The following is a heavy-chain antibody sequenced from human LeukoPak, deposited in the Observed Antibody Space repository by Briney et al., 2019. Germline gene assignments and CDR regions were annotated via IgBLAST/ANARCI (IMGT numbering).Heavy chain of an antibody. Sequence: SETLSLTCTVSGGSISSYYWSWIRQPAGKGLEWIGRIYTSGSTNYNPSLKSRVTISLDTSKKQFSLKLRSVTAADTAVYYCARTVSGYHLDYWGQGTLVTVSS. CDR2: IYTSGST. V-gene: IGHV4-4*07. J-gene: IGHJ4*02. CDR1: GGSISSYY. D-gene: IGHD3-9*01. CDR3: ARTVSGYHLDY.